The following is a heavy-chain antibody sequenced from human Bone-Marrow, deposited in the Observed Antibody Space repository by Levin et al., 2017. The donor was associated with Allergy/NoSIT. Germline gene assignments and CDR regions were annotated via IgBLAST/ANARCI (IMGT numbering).Heavy chain of an antibody. Sequence: PGGSLRLSCAASGFTFSDYYMSWIRQAPGKGLEWVSYISSSGSTIYYADSVKGRFTISRDNAKNSLYLQMNSLRAEDTAVYYCARRGVYYDIVDAFDIWGQGTMVTVSS. CDR1: GFTFSDYY. D-gene: IGHD3-22*01. CDR3: ARRGVYYDIVDAFDI. CDR2: ISSSGSTI. V-gene: IGHV3-11*01. J-gene: IGHJ3*02.